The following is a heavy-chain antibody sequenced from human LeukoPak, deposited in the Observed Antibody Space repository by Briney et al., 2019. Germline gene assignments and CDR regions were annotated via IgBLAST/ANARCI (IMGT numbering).Heavy chain of an antibody. D-gene: IGHD2-2*03. CDR1: GGSISYYY. CDR3: ARLLRVGYCSTTSCNWFDP. Sequence: SETLSLTCTVSGGSISYYYWSWIRQPPGKGLEWIGSIYYSGSTYYNPSLKSRVTISVDTSKNQFSLKLSSVTAADTAVYYCARLLRVGYCSTTSCNWFDPWGQGTLVTVSS. J-gene: IGHJ5*02. CDR2: IYYSGST. V-gene: IGHV4-39*07.